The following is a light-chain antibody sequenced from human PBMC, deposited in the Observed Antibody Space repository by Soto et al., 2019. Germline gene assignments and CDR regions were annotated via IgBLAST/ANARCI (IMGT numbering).Light chain of an antibody. J-gene: IGKJ1*01. V-gene: IGKV3-20*01. CDR1: QSVSSN. CDR2: GAS. Sequence: EIVFTQSPWTLSLSPPERATLSCRASQSVSSNLAWYQQKPGQAPRLLIYGASTRATGIPARFSGSGSGTEFTLTISRLEPEDFAVYYCQQYGSSTWTFGQGTKVDI. CDR3: QQYGSSTWT.